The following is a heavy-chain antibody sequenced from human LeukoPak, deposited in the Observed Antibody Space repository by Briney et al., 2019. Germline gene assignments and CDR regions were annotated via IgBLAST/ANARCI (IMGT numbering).Heavy chain of an antibody. J-gene: IGHJ3*02. CDR1: GYTFTSYY. CDR2: INPSGGST. V-gene: IGHV1-46*01. CDR3: AREITFGGVIAKGAFDI. Sequence: ASVKVSCKASGYTFTSYYMHWVRQAPGQGLEWMGIINPSGGSTSYAQKFQGRVTMTRDTSTSTAYMELSSLRSEDTAVYYCAREITFGGVIAKGAFDIWGQGTMVTVSS. D-gene: IGHD3-16*02.